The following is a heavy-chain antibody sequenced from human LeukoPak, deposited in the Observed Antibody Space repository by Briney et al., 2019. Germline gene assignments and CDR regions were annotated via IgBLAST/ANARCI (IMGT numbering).Heavy chain of an antibody. CDR2: ISGSGGST. CDR3: ASGYSSGWYSDYFDY. Sequence: PGGSLRLSCAASGFTFSSYAMSWVRQAPGKGLEWVSAISGSGGSTYYADSVKGRFTISRDNSKNTLYLQMNRLRAEDTAVYYCASGYSSGWYSDYFDYWGQGTLVTVSS. D-gene: IGHD6-19*01. CDR1: GFTFSSYA. V-gene: IGHV3-23*01. J-gene: IGHJ4*02.